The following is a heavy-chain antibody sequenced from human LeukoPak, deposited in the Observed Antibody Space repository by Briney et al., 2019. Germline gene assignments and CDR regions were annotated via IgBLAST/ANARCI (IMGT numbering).Heavy chain of an antibody. J-gene: IGHJ4*02. D-gene: IGHD3-3*01. CDR3: ARAGGFFSPFGY. V-gene: IGHV4-31*03. CDR2: IYYSGSA. CDR1: GGSISSGGYY. Sequence: PSETLSLTCTVSGGSISSGGYYWSWIRQHPGKGLEWIGYIYYSGSAYYNPSLKSRVTISVDTSKNQFSLKLSSVTAADTAVYYCARAGGFFSPFGYWGQGTLVTVSS.